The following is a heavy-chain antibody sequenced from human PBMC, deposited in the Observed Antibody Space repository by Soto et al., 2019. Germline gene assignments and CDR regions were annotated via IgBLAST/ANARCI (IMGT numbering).Heavy chain of an antibody. V-gene: IGHV3-33*01. CDR3: AGVTGTTSAFDY. Sequence: GGSLRLSCAASGFTFSSYGMHWVRQAPGKGLEWVAVIWYDGSNKYYADSVKGRFTISRDNSKNTLYLQMNSLRAEDTAVYYCAGVTGTTSAFDYWGQGTLVTVSS. CDR1: GFTFSSYG. CDR2: IWYDGSNK. D-gene: IGHD1-7*01. J-gene: IGHJ4*02.